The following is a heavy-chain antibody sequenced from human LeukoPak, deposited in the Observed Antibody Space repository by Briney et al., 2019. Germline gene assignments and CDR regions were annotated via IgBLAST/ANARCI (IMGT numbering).Heavy chain of an antibody. D-gene: IGHD2/OR15-2a*01. Sequence: GGSLRLSCATSGFRFSSYWMSWVRQAPGKGLEWVAYIKTDGSQRLYVDSVDGRFIVSRDNDKNSVYLQMNNLRGEDTAVYYCASVFYASAAYWGQGTQVTVSS. J-gene: IGHJ4*02. CDR2: IKTDGSQR. V-gene: IGHV3-7*01. CDR3: ASVFYASAAY. CDR1: GFRFSSYW.